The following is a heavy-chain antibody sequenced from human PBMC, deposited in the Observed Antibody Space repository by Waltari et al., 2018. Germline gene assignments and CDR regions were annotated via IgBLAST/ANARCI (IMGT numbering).Heavy chain of an antibody. CDR2: ISSSSSYI. J-gene: IGHJ4*02. CDR3: ARDSIVGAFDY. CDR1: GFTFSSYS. V-gene: IGHV3-21*01. Sequence: EVQLVESGGGLVKPGGSLRLSCAASGFTFSSYSMNWVRQAPGKGLEWVSSISSSSSYIYYADSVKGRFTITRDNAKNSLYLQMNSLRAEDTAVYYCARDSIVGAFDYWGQGTLVTVSS. D-gene: IGHD1-26*01.